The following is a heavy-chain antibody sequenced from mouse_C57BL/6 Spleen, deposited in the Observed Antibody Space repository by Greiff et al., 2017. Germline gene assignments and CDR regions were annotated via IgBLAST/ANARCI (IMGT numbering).Heavy chain of an antibody. V-gene: IGHV1-26*01. CDR1: GYTFTDYY. D-gene: IGHD1-1*01. Sequence: VQLQQSGPELVKPGASVKISCKASGYTFTDYYMNWVKQSHGKSLEWIGDINPNNGGTSYNQKFKGKATLTVDKSSSTAYMELRSLTSEDSAVYYCARCYGSRIYFDYWGQGTTLTVSS. J-gene: IGHJ2*01. CDR2: INPNNGGT. CDR3: ARCYGSRIYFDY.